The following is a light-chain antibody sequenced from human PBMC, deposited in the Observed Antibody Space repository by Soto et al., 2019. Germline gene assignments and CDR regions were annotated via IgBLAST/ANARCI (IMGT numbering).Light chain of an antibody. CDR1: SSDVGAYNY. CDR3: SSYTSGSTPWV. CDR2: DVS. Sequence: QCALTQPASVSGSPGQSITISCTGTSSDVGAYNYVSWYQQHPGKAPKLMICDVSDRPSGVSTRFSGSKSGNTASLTISGFQAEDEADYYCSSYTSGSTPWVFGTGTKVTVL. J-gene: IGLJ1*01. V-gene: IGLV2-14*01.